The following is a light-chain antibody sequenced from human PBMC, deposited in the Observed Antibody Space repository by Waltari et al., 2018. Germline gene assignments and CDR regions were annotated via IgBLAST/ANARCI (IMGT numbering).Light chain of an antibody. CDR2: WAS. CDR3: QQYYSKPLT. CDR1: QSVLYSSNNKNY. V-gene: IGKV4-1*01. J-gene: IGKJ4*01. Sequence: DIVMTQSPDSLAVSLGERATINCKSSQSVLYSSNNKNYLAWYQQKLGQPPKLLIYWASTRESGVPDRFSGSGSETDFTLTISSLQAEDVAVYYCQQYYSKPLTFGGGTKVEIK.